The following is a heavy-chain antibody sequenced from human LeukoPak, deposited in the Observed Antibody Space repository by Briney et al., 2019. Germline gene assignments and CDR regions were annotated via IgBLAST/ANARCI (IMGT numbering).Heavy chain of an antibody. Sequence: ASVKVSCKASGGTFSSHAMNWVRQAPGQGLEWMGGIIPILDITNYAQKFQGRVTITADKSTGTAYMELSSLTTEDTAMYYCAILSDGAYCGGDCFYLDFWGQGTLVTVSS. CDR2: IIPILDIT. CDR3: AILSDGAYCGGDCFYLDF. V-gene: IGHV1-69*10. CDR1: GGTFSSHA. D-gene: IGHD2-21*02. J-gene: IGHJ4*02.